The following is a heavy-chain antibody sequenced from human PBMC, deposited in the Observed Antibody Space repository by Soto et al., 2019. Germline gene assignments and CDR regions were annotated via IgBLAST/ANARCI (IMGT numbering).Heavy chain of an antibody. V-gene: IGHV4-38-2*01. CDR2: IYHAGSV. Sequence: SETLSLTCAVSGYSIASGYYWAWIRQSPGKGLEWIGSIYHAGSVYYNPSLNSRVAVSLDTSKNHFSLKLTSVTAADTAVYYGARTFDYYGMDVWGQGTTVTLAS. CDR1: GYSIASGYY. J-gene: IGHJ6*02. CDR3: ARTFDYYGMDV.